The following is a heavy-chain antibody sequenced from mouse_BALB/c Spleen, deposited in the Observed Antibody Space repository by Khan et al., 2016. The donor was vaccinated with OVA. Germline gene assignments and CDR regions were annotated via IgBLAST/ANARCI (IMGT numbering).Heavy chain of an antibody. CDR1: GYTFTTYT. Sequence: QVQLKQSGAELARPGASVKMSCKASGYTFTTYTIHWVKQGPGQGLEWIGYIIPTNDYANYNQKFKDRATLTADKSSSTAYMQLSSLTSEDSALYYCVREGAYYRSDGWFAYWGQGTLVTVSA. J-gene: IGHJ3*01. CDR3: VREGAYYRSDGWFAY. CDR2: IIPTNDYA. D-gene: IGHD2-14*01. V-gene: IGHV1-4*01.